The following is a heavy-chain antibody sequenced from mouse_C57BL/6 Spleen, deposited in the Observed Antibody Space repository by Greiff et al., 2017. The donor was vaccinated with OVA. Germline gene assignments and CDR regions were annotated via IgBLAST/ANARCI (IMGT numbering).Heavy chain of an antibody. CDR3: ARSGYDYDEGYAMDY. CDR2: IYPGDGDT. J-gene: IGHJ4*01. D-gene: IGHD2-4*01. V-gene: IGHV1-80*01. CDR1: GYAFSSYW. Sequence: VQLQESGAELVKPGASVKISCKASGYAFSSYWMNWVKQRPGKGLEWIGQIYPGDGDTNYNGKSKGKATLTADKSSSTAYMQLSSLTSEDSAVYFCARSGYDYDEGYAMDYWGQGTSVTVSS.